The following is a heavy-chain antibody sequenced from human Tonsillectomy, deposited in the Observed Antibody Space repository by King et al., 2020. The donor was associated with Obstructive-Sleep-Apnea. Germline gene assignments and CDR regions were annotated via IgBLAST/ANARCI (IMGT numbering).Heavy chain of an antibody. V-gene: IGHV3-23*04. CDR2: ISGSGGST. D-gene: IGHD3-22*01. J-gene: IGHJ3*02. Sequence: VQLVESGGGLVQPGGSLRLSCAASGFTFSSYAMSWVRQAPGKGLEWVSAISGSGGSTYYADSVKGRFTISRDNSKNTLYLQMNSLRAEDTAVYYCAKSYYDSSGSQEGAFDIWGQGTMVTVSS. CDR3: AKSYYDSSGSQEGAFDI. CDR1: GFTFSSYA.